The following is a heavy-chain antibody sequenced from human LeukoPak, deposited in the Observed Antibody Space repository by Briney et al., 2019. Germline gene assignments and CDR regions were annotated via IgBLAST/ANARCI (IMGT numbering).Heavy chain of an antibody. J-gene: IGHJ4*02. CDR3: AREGLWELQGSFDY. V-gene: IGHV1-46*01. D-gene: IGHD1-26*01. CDR2: INPSGGST. CDR1: GYTFTSYY. Sequence: ASVTVSCKASGYTFTSYYIHWVRQAPGQGLEWMGIINPSGGSTNYAQKFQGRVTMTRDTSTSIVYMELSSLRSEDTAVYYCAREGLWELQGSFDYWGQGTPVTVSS.